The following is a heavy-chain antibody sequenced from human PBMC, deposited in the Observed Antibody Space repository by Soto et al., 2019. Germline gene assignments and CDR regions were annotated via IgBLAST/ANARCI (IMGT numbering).Heavy chain of an antibody. CDR2: INPNSGGT. CDR3: ARTLRTGGYYYYGMDV. V-gene: IGHV1-2*04. D-gene: IGHD7-27*01. J-gene: IGHJ6*02. CDR1: GYTFTGYY. Sequence: ASVKVSCKASGYTFTGYYMHWVRQAPGQGLEWMGWINPNSGGTNYAQKFQGWVTMTRDTSISTAYMELSSLRSEDTAVYYCARTLRTGGYYYYGMDVWGQGTTVTVSS.